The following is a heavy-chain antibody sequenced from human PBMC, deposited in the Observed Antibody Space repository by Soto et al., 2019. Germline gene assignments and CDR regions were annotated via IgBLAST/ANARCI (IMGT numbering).Heavy chain of an antibody. J-gene: IGHJ5*02. CDR2: ISDRGTT. CDR1: GGSIDSYY. CDR3: ARDRWTSRANWFDP. Sequence: SETLSLTCTIFGGSIDSYYWSWIRQAPGKGLEWIGHISDRGTTTYNPSLGSRVTISVDTSRNLFSLKLSSVTVADTAVYFCARDRWTSRANWFDPWGPGTLVTVSS. V-gene: IGHV4-59*12. D-gene: IGHD3-16*02.